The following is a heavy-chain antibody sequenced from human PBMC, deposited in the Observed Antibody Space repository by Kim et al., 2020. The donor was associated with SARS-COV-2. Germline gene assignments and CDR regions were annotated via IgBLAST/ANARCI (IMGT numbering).Heavy chain of an antibody. D-gene: IGHD1-26*01. CDR2: ISNSGDTT. CDR1: GFTFSSYE. J-gene: IGHJ4*02. V-gene: IGHV3-48*03. Sequence: GGSLRLSCAASGFTFSSYEMNWVRQAPGKGLEWVSYISNSGDTTYYADPVKGRFTISRDNAKNSLYLQMNSLRAEDTAIYYCARLGSGTSFPYYFDYWGQGALVTGST. CDR3: ARLGSGTSFPYYFDY.